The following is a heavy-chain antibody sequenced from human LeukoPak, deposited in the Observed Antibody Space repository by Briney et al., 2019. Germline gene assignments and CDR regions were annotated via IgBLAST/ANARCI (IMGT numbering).Heavy chain of an antibody. D-gene: IGHD5-12*01. V-gene: IGHV5-10-1*01. Sequence: GESLQISCKGSGYSFTSYWINWVRQMPGKGLEWMGRIDPSDSYANYSPSFQGHVTISADKSISTAYLQWSSLKASDTAIYYCARGGMVAAIGSDYWGQGTLVTVSS. CDR1: GYSFTSYW. CDR3: ARGGMVAAIGSDY. CDR2: IDPSDSYA. J-gene: IGHJ4*02.